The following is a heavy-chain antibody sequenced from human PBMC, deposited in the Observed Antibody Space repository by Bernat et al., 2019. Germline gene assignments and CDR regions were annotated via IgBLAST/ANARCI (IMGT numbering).Heavy chain of an antibody. J-gene: IGHJ4*02. Sequence: EVQLVESGGGLVQPGGSLRLSCAASGFTFSDHYMDWVRQAPGKGLEWVGRCRDKVNSFTTEYAASVEGRFTISRDDSKSSLYLKMNSLKTEDTAVYFCLRSNYYDSSAFDYWGQGTLVSVSS. D-gene: IGHD3-22*01. CDR3: LRSNYYDSSAFDY. V-gene: IGHV3-72*01. CDR1: GFTFSDHY. CDR2: CRDKVNSFTT.